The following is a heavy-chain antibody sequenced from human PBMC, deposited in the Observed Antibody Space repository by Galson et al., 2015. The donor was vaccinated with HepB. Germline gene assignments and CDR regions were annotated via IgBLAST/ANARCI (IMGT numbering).Heavy chain of an antibody. D-gene: IGHD5-12*01. Sequence: CAASGFTFSGSAIHWVRQASGKGPEWVGRIRSRANNYAKSYVPSLGGRFTISRDDSKNMAYLHMRSLKTEDTAVYYCARLGDFSGYSSRWGQGTPVTVSS. V-gene: IGHV3-73*01. CDR2: IRSRANNYAK. J-gene: IGHJ4*02. CDR1: GFTFSGSA. CDR3: ARLGDFSGYSSR.